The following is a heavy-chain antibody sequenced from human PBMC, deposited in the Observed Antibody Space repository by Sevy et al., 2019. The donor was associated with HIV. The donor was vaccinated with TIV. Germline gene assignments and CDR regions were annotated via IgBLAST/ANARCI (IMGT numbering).Heavy chain of an antibody. CDR2: ISHGGSDE. CDR1: GFALRDSA. Sequence: GGSLRLSCEASGFALRDSAIHWVRQSPGKGLEWVALISHGGSDEYYVHSVKGRFTVSSDRSKNILYLQMDSLRAEDTAVYYCARMVSGGLRWELIKENAFDIWGQGTAVTVSS. D-gene: IGHD4-17*01. CDR3: ARMVSGGLRWELIKENAFDI. V-gene: IGHV3-30-3*01. J-gene: IGHJ3*02.